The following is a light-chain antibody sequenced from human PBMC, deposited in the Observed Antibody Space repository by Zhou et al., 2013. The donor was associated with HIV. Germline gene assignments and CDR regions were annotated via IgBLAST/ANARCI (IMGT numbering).Light chain of an antibody. V-gene: IGKV3-15*01. CDR1: QGIRSD. Sequence: EIVMTQSPATLSVSPGERVTLSCRASQGIRSDLAWYQQRPGQAPRLVMYEGSLRATGFPARFSGSGSGTEFTLTITSLRSEDFAVYYCQQYNKWPETFGQGTKLEIK. CDR3: QQYNKWPET. CDR2: EGS. J-gene: IGKJ2*01.